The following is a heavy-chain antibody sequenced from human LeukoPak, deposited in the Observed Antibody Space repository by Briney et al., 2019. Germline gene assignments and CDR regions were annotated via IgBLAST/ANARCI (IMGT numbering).Heavy chain of an antibody. D-gene: IGHD1-1*01. CDR3: AREGGNWNDPPPSYFDY. Sequence: SVKVSCKASGGTFSSYAISWVRQAPGQGLEWMGGIIPIFGTANYAQKFQGRVTITADESMSTAYMELSSLRSEDTAVYYCAREGGNWNDPPPSYFDYWGQGTLVTVSS. CDR2: IIPIFGTA. CDR1: GGTFSSYA. J-gene: IGHJ4*02. V-gene: IGHV1-69*01.